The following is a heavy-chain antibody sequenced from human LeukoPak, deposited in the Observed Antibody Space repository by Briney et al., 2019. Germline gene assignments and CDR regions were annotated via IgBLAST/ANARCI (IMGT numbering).Heavy chain of an antibody. V-gene: IGHV4-59*01. D-gene: IGHD3-16*01. CDR1: SGSISSYY. Sequence: SETLSLTCTVSSGSISSYYWSWIRQPPGMGLEWIGYIYYSGSTNYNPSLKSRVTISVDTSKNQFSLKLSSVTAADTAVYYCASTWGLSAFDIWGQGTMVTVSS. CDR3: ASTWGLSAFDI. J-gene: IGHJ3*02. CDR2: IYYSGST.